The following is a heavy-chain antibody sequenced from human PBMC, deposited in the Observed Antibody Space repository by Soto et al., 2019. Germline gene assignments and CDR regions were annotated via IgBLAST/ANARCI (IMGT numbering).Heavy chain of an antibody. CDR1: VFRFISYS. J-gene: IGHJ4*02. D-gene: IGHD3-22*01. CDR3: ATMNGYFEY. CDR2: ITATGDRT. Sequence: GWSLRLACAYSVFRFISYSMRWVRQTPGKGLEWVAAITATGDRTYYAGSVTGRFTISRDNSKKTHYLQMTSLRAEDTAMYYCATMNGYFEYWGQGTPVTVSS. V-gene: IGHV3-23*01.